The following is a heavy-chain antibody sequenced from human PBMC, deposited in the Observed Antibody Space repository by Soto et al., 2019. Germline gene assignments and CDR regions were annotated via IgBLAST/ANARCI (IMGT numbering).Heavy chain of an antibody. J-gene: IGHJ4*02. CDR2: IIPIFGTA. Sequence: SXKVSFKASGGTXTSYAIGLVRQAPGQGLEWMGGIIPIFGTANYAQKFQGRVTITADESTSTAYMELSSLRSEDTAVYYFARDRITIFGVSRLYFDYWGQGTLGTVSS. CDR3: ARDRITIFGVSRLYFDY. D-gene: IGHD3-3*01. V-gene: IGHV1-69*13. CDR1: GGTXTSYA.